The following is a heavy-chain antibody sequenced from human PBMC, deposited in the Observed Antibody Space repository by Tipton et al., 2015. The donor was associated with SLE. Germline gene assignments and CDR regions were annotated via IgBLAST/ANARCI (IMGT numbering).Heavy chain of an antibody. D-gene: IGHD3-16*02. V-gene: IGHV3-30*02. J-gene: IGHJ4*02. CDR2: IRYDESDK. CDR3: AKDPHPFLTFGGDIVLYYFDF. Sequence: GSLRLSCAASRFTFRDYGMHWVRQAPGKGLEWVAFIRYDESDKHYADSVKGRFTISRDNSKSTLYLQMNSLRSEDTAVYYCAKDPHPFLTFGGDIVLYYFDFWGQGTLVTVSS. CDR1: RFTFRDYG.